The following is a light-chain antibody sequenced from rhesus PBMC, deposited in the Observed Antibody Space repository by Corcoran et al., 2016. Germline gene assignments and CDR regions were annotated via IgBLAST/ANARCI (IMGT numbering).Light chain of an antibody. CDR2: KAS. Sequence: DIQMTQSPSSLSASVGDRVTITCRASENVNNYLNWYQQKPGKAPKLRIYKASILQSGVPSRFSGSGSGTDYTFTISSLQPEDVATYYFQHGYGTPLTFGGGTKGELK. J-gene: IGKJ4*01. V-gene: IGKV1-74*01. CDR1: ENVNNY. CDR3: QHGYGTPLT.